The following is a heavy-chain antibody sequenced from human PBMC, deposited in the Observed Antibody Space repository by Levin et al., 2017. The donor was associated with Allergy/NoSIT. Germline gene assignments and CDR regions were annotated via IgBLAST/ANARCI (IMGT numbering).Heavy chain of an antibody. Sequence: MSSETLSLTCAVYGGSFSGYYWSWIRQPPGKGLEWIGEINHSGSTNYNPSLKSRVTISVDTSKNQFSLKLSSVTAADTAVYYCARLLGYSSSWYPRDYWGQGTLVTVSS. CDR1: GGSFSGYY. V-gene: IGHV4-34*01. D-gene: IGHD6-13*01. CDR3: ARLLGYSSSWYPRDY. CDR2: INHSGST. J-gene: IGHJ4*02.